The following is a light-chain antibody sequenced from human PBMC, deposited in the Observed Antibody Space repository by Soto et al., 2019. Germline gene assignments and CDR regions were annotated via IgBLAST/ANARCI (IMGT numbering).Light chain of an antibody. CDR3: CSYAGSYTL. J-gene: IGLJ3*02. CDR1: NSDVGGYNY. V-gene: IGLV2-11*01. Sequence: QSVLTQPRSVSGSPGQSVSISCTGTNSDVGGYNYVSWFQQHPGKAPKVMICDVSKRPSGVPDRFSGSKSGNTASLTISGLQAEDEADYYCCSYAGSYTLFGGGTKLTVL. CDR2: DVS.